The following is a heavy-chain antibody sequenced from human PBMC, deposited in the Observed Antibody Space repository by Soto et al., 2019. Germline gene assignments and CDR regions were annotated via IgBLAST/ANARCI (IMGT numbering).Heavy chain of an antibody. J-gene: IGHJ3*02. D-gene: IGHD3-3*01. CDR1: GFTFSSYA. CDR3: GRGASPAPYVDFWSGSYDAFDI. CDR2: ISSNGGST. V-gene: IGHV3-64*01. Sequence: GGSLRLSCAASGFTFSSYAMHWVRQAPGKGLEYVSAISSNGGSTYYANSVKGRFTISRDNSKNTLYLQMGSLRAEVMAVYYWGRGASPAPYVDFWSGSYDAFDIWGQGTMVTVSS.